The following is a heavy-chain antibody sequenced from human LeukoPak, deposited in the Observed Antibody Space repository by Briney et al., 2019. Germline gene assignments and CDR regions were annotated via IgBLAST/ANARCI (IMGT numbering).Heavy chain of an antibody. D-gene: IGHD6-19*01. Sequence: PGGSLRLSCAASGFTFSSYAMSWVRQAPGKGLEWVSAISGSGGSTYYADSVKGRFTISRDNSKNTLYLQMNSLRAEDTAVYYCARAGAAVAAFYYYYMDVWGKGTTVTVSS. J-gene: IGHJ6*03. CDR1: GFTFSSYA. CDR3: ARAGAAVAAFYYYYMDV. CDR2: ISGSGGST. V-gene: IGHV3-23*01.